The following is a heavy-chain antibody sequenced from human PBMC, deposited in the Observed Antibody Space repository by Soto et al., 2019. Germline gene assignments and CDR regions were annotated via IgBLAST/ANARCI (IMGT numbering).Heavy chain of an antibody. CDR3: ARAPWAADY. CDR2: IYSGGST. V-gene: IGHV3-66*01. D-gene: IGHD3-16*01. Sequence: PGGSLRLSCAASGFTVSTKYMSWVRQAPGKGLEWVSVIYSGGSTFYADSVRGRFTISRDNSKNTVNLQMNSLRAEDTAVYYCARAPWAADYWGQGTLVTLAS. J-gene: IGHJ4*02. CDR1: GFTVSTKY.